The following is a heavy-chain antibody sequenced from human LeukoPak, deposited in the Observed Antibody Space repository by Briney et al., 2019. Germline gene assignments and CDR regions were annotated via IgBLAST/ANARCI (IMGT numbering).Heavy chain of an antibody. CDR1: GGSFSGYY. V-gene: IGHV4-34*01. CDR2: INHSGST. Sequence: SETLSLTCAVYGGSFSGYYWSWIRQPPGKGLEWIGEINHSGSTNYNPSLKSRVTISVDTSKNQFSLKLSSVTAADTAVYYCARDLVVRGQGTLVTVSS. J-gene: IGHJ4*02. D-gene: IGHD2-2*01. CDR3: ARDLVV.